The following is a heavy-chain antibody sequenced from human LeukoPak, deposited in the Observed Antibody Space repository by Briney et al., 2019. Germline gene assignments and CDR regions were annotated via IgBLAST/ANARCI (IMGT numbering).Heavy chain of an antibody. Sequence: GASVKVSCKASGGTFKNYAISWVRQAPGQGLEWMGGIIPIFGTANYAQKFQGRVTITADKSTSTAYMELSSLRSEDTAVYYCARATGDYGDYVSVPQLDYWGQGTLVTVSS. D-gene: IGHD4-17*01. V-gene: IGHV1-69*06. CDR1: GGTFKNYA. J-gene: IGHJ4*02. CDR2: IIPIFGTA. CDR3: ARATGDYGDYVSVPQLDY.